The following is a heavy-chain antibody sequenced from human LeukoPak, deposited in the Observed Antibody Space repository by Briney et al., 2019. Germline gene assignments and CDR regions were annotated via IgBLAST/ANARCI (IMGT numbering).Heavy chain of an antibody. Sequence: SETLSLTCAVSGGSISSSNWWSWVRQPPGKGLEWIGEIYHSGSTNYNPSLKSRVTISVDTSKNQFSLKLSSVTAADTAVYYCARARYSNAFDIWGQGTMVTVSS. V-gene: IGHV4-4*02. J-gene: IGHJ3*02. CDR3: ARARYSNAFDI. CDR2: IYHSGST. CDR1: GGSISSSNW. D-gene: IGHD3-10*01.